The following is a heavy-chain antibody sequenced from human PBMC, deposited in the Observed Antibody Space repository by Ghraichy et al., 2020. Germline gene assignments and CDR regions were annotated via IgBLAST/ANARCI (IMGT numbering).Heavy chain of an antibody. Sequence: SETLSLTCTVSGGSISSGSYYWSWIRQPAGKGLEWIGRIYTSGSTNYNPSLKSRVTISVDTSKNQFSLKLSSVTAADTAVYYCARHQSAFDIWGQGTMVTVSS. CDR3: ARHQSAFDI. CDR2: IYTSGST. V-gene: IGHV4-61*02. J-gene: IGHJ3*02. CDR1: GGSISSGSYY.